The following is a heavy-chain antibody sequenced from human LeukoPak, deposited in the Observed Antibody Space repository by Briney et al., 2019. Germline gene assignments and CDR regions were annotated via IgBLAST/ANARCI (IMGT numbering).Heavy chain of an antibody. Sequence: GGSLRLSCAASGFTFSSYAMSWVRQAPGKGLEWVSAISGSGGSTYYADSVKGRFTISRDNSKNTLYLQMNSLRAEDTAVYYCAKDSMAYYYESSGYPDYWGQGTLVTVSS. D-gene: IGHD3-22*01. V-gene: IGHV3-23*01. J-gene: IGHJ4*02. CDR2: ISGSGGST. CDR1: GFTFSSYA. CDR3: AKDSMAYYYESSGYPDY.